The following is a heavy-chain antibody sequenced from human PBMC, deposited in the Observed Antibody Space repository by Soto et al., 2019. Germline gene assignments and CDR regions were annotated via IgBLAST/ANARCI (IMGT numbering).Heavy chain of an antibody. CDR2: ISYDGNIK. V-gene: IGHV3-30-3*01. CDR3: ARAGYCSGGRCYSPYYYFYGMDV. CDR1: ANSFSHYA. D-gene: IGHD2-15*01. Sequence: PGGSLTLSPRPSANSFSHYAMHWVRQAPGKGLECVAVISYDGNIKRYADSVKGRFTISRDNSENTLYLQMNSLSPEDTAVYYCARAGYCSGGRCYSPYYYFYGMDVWGQGTTVTVSS. J-gene: IGHJ6*02.